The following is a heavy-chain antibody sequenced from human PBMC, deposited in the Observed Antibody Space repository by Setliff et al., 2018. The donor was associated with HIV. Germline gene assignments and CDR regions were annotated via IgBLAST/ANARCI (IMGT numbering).Heavy chain of an antibody. CDR3: ARDSGDDYSDYYYYGMDV. CDR2: INAGNGDT. V-gene: IGHV1-3*01. Sequence: ASVKVSCKASGYTFTNYAMHWVRQAPGQRLEWMGWINAGNGDTKYSQKFQGRVTFTWDTSASTAYMELSSLRSEDTALYYCARDSGDDYSDYYYYGMDVWGKGTTVTVSS. J-gene: IGHJ6*04. CDR1: GYTFTNYA. D-gene: IGHD4-4*01.